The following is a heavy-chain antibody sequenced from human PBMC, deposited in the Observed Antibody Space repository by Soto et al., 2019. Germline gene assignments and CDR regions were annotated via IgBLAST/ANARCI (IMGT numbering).Heavy chain of an antibody. CDR3: AKGVAGWYYFDY. CDR2: ISWNVGSI. J-gene: IGHJ4*02. Sequence: EVQLVESGGGLVQPGRSLRLSCAASGFTFDDYAMHWVRQAPGKGLEWVSGISWNVGSIGYADSVKGRFTISRDNAKNSLYLQMNSLRAEDTALYYCAKGVAGWYYFDYWGQGTLVTVSS. CDR1: GFTFDDYA. D-gene: IGHD3-3*01. V-gene: IGHV3-9*01.